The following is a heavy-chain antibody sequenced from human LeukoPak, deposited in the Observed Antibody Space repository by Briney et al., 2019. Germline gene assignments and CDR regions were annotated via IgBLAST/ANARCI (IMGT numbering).Heavy chain of an antibody. CDR2: ISPSGSIS. Sequence: GGTLRLSCAASGFTFSSHGINWVRQAPGKGLEWVSGISPSGSISYYADSVKGRFTISRASSENTLYLQMNNLRAEDTAVYYCAKATGYLLWGQGTLVTVSS. CDR3: AKATGYLL. CDR1: GFTFSSHG. V-gene: IGHV3-23*01. D-gene: IGHD1-14*01. J-gene: IGHJ4*02.